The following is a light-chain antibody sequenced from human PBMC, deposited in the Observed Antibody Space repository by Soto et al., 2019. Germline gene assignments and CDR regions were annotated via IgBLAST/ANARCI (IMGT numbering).Light chain of an antibody. J-gene: IGLJ1*01. CDR2: DVS. Sequence: QSVLTQPASVSGSPGQSITISYTGTSTDIGRYNYVSWYQQHPGKAPKLMIYDVSNRPSGVSNRFSGSKSGNTASLTISGLQAEDEADYYCSSYTSSSTYVFGTGTKVPVL. V-gene: IGLV2-14*01. CDR3: SSYTSSSTYV. CDR1: STDIGRYNY.